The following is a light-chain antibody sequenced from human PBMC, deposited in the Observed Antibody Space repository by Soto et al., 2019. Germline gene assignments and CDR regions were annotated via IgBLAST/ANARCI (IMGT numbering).Light chain of an antibody. CDR3: SSYTSSSTLDV. J-gene: IGLJ1*01. CDR2: EVS. V-gene: IGLV2-14*01. CDR1: SSDVGGYNY. Sequence: QSALTQPASVSGSPGQAITISCTGTSSDVGGYNYVSWYQQHPGKAPKLMIYEVSNRPSGVSNRFSGSKSGNTASLTISGLQAEDAADYYCSSYTSSSTLDVFGTGTQLTVL.